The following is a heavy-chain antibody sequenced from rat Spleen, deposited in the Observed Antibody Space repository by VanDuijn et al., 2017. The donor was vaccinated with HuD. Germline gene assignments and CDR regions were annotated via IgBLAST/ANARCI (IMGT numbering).Heavy chain of an antibody. V-gene: IGHV3-3*01. CDR3: ASSDGTHYYIPFPY. CDR1: GYSITSNY. D-gene: IGHD1-12*02. CDR2: INSAGTT. Sequence: EVQLQESGPGLVKPSQSLSLTCSVTGYSITSNYWGWIRRFPGSKLEWMGYINSAGTTVYNPTLKSRISINRDTTRKQFFLQVNAVTNEVTATYHCASSDGTHYYIPFPYWGQGTLVTVSS. J-gene: IGHJ3*01.